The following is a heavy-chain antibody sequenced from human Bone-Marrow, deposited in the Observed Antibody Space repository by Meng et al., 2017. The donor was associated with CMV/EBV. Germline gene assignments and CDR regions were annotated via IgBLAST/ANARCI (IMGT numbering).Heavy chain of an antibody. CDR1: GGSFSGYY. Sequence: GGSLRLSCAVYGGSFSGYYWSWVRQAPGKGLEWVANIKQDGSEKYYVDSVKGRFTISRDNAKNSLYLQMNSLRAEDTAVYYCARDLRIQLWFGYYYGMDVWGQGTTVTVSS. CDR2: IKQDGSEK. J-gene: IGHJ6*02. V-gene: IGHV3-7*01. D-gene: IGHD5-18*01. CDR3: ARDLRIQLWFGYYYGMDV.